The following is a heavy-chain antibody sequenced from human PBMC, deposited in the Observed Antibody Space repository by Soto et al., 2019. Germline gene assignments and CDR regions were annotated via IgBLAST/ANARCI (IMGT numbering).Heavy chain of an antibody. CDR2: IFYSGTT. CDR3: ARHVGTGLYYLDY. D-gene: IGHD1-1*01. V-gene: IGHV4-39*01. CDR1: GGSISSSSYW. Sequence: SETLSLTCVVSGGSISSSSYWWAWIRQPPGKGLEWIGSIFYSGTTYYNPSLKSRVTISVDTSKNQFSLKLTSVTAADTAVYFCARHVGTGLYYLDYWGQGALVTVSS. J-gene: IGHJ4*02.